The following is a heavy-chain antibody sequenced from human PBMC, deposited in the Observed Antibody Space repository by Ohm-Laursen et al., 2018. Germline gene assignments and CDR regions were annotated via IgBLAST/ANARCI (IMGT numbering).Heavy chain of an antibody. J-gene: IGHJ5*02. Sequence: GTLSLTCTVSGGSLRNYYWSWIRQPPGKGLEWIGYIYYNGNPRYNPSLESRVTISVDPSKNLFSLKLNSGTAADTALYYCVLYSSFSVSWGQGTLVTVSS. V-gene: IGHV4-59*08. CDR3: VLYSSFSVS. D-gene: IGHD6-6*01. CDR1: GGSLRNYY. CDR2: IYYNGNP.